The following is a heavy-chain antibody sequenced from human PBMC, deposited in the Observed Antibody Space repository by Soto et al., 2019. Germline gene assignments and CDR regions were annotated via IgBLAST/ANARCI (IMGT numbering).Heavy chain of an antibody. D-gene: IGHD3-10*01. V-gene: IGHV1-46*01. CDR2: INPSGGST. Sequence: ASVKVSCKASGYTFTSYYMHWVRQAPGQGLEWMGIINPSGGSTSYAQKFQGRVTMTRDTSTSTVYMELSSLRSEDTAVYYCARDLITMVRGVNLYYYYYGMDVWGQGPTVTVSS. CDR3: ARDLITMVRGVNLYYYYYGMDV. J-gene: IGHJ6*02. CDR1: GYTFTSYY.